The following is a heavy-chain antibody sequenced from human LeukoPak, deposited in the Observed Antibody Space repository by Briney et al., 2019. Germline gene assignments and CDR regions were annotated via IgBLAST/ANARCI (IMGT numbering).Heavy chain of an antibody. D-gene: IGHD6-13*01. CDR2: INHSGST. V-gene: IGHV4-34*01. CDR3: ARYSSSWYEGHFDY. CDR1: GGSFSGYY. J-gene: IGHJ4*02. Sequence: PSETLSLTCAVYGGSFSGYYWSWIRQPPGKGLEWIGEINHSGSTNYNPSLKSRVTISVDASKNQFSLKLSSVTAADTAVYYCARYSSSWYEGHFDYWGQGTLVTVSS.